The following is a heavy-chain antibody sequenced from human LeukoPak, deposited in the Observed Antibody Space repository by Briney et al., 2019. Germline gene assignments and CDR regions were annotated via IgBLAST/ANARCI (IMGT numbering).Heavy chain of an antibody. D-gene: IGHD7-27*01. CDR2: VYYSGNT. CDR3: ARNYWGINYFDS. Sequence: SETLSLTCTVSGDSISKYYWSWIRQPPRKGLEWIGYVYYSGNTDYNPSLKSRVTISIDPSENPFSLKLNSVTAAGSAIYYCARNYWGINYFDSWGQGTLVTVSS. V-gene: IGHV4-59*01. CDR1: GDSISKYY. J-gene: IGHJ4*02.